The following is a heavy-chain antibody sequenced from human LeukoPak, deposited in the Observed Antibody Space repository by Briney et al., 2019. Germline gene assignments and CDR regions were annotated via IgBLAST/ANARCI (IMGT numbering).Heavy chain of an antibody. CDR2: INPNSSGT. CDR3: ARDYYGSGSYLNWFDP. CDR1: GYTFTGYY. V-gene: IGHV1-2*02. J-gene: IGHJ5*02. D-gene: IGHD3-10*01. Sequence: GASVKVSCKASGYTFTGYYMHWVRQAPGQGLEWMGWINPNSSGTNYAQKFQGRVTMTRDTSISTAYMELSRLRSDDTAVYYCARDYYGSGSYLNWFDPWGQGTLVTVSS.